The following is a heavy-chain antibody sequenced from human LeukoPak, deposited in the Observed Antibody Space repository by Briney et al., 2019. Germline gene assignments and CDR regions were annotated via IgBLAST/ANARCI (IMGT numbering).Heavy chain of an antibody. V-gene: IGHV1-69*05. CDR3: ARDGCSGGSCYSDAFDI. Sequence: SVKVSCKASGGTFSSYAISWVRQAPGQGLEWMGGIIPIFGTANYAQKFQGRVTITTDESTSTAYTELSSLRSEDTAVYYCARDGCSGGSCYSDAFDIWGQGTMVTVSS. CDR1: GGTFSSYA. D-gene: IGHD2-15*01. CDR2: IIPIFGTA. J-gene: IGHJ3*02.